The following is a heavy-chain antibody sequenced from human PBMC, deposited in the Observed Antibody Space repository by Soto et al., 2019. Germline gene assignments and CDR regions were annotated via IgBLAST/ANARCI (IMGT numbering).Heavy chain of an antibody. CDR1: GYTFTNYG. J-gene: IGHJ4*02. Sequence: VASVKVSCKVSGYTFTNYGIYWARQAPGQGLEWVGWFNPANRNTNYAQKFQDRVSMTTDTSTNTAYMELRGLRSDDTAVYYCARVRFGDPFDFWGQGTLVTVSS. V-gene: IGHV1-18*01. CDR2: FNPANRNT. CDR3: ARVRFGDPFDF. D-gene: IGHD2-21*02.